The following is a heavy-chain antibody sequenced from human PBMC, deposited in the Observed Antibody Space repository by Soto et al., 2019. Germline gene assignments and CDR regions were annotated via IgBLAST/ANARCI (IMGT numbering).Heavy chain of an antibody. D-gene: IGHD6-19*01. CDR1: VFTFSSYA. CDR3: AKDRGAGYSSGRDAFDI. Sequence: PGGSLRLSCAASVFTFSSYAMSWVRQAPGKGLEWVSAISGSGGSTYYADSVKGRFTISRDNSKNTLYLQMNSLRAEDTAVYYCAKDRGAGYSSGRDAFDIWGQGTMVTVSS. J-gene: IGHJ3*02. CDR2: ISGSGGST. V-gene: IGHV3-23*01.